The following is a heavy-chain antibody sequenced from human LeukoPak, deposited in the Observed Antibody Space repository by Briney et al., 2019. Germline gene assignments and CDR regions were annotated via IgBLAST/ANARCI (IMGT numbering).Heavy chain of an antibody. D-gene: IGHD2-2*01. CDR1: GFTFSSYY. CDR2: IKQDGSEK. J-gene: IGHJ4*02. Sequence: GGSLRLSCAATGFTFSSYYMSWVRQAPGKGLEWVANIKQDGSEKYYMDSVKGRFTISRDNAKNSLYLQMNSLRAEDTAVYYCARGVGTAAAFDYWGQATLVTVSS. V-gene: IGHV3-7*01. CDR3: ARGVGTAAAFDY.